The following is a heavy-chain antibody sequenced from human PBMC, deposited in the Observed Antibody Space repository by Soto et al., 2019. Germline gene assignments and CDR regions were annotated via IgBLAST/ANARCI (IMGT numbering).Heavy chain of an antibody. CDR2: IYSSGST. Sequence: QLQLQESGPGLVKPSETLSLTCTVSGGSISSSSYYWGWIRQPPGKGLEWIGRIYSSGSTYYNPFLTSRVTISVYTSKNQFSLKLSSVTAADTAVYYCSSTHYYYYGMDVWGQGTTVTVSS. CDR3: SSTHYYYYGMDV. CDR1: GGSISSSSYY. J-gene: IGHJ6*02. V-gene: IGHV4-39*01.